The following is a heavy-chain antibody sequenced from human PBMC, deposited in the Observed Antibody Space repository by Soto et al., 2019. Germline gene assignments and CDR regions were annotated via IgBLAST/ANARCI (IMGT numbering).Heavy chain of an antibody. CDR1: GYTFTDYV. Sequence: GASVKVSCKASGYTFTDYVITWVRQAPGQGLEWMGWMSACTGNTNYAQKVQGRVTMSTETSTSTAYLELRSLRSDDTAVYYCARGPESRSTAYFDYWGQGTLVTVSS. CDR3: ARGPESRSTAYFDY. J-gene: IGHJ4*02. D-gene: IGHD1-26*01. CDR2: MSACTGNT. V-gene: IGHV1-18*01.